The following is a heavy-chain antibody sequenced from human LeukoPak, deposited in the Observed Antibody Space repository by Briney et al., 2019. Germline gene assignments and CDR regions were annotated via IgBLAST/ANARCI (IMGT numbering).Heavy chain of an antibody. V-gene: IGHV3-7*01. CDR2: MKQDGSEK. Sequence: GGSLRPSCAASGFTFSSYAMSWVRQAPGKGLEWVANMKQDGSEKYYVDSVKGRFTISRDNAKNSLYLQMNSLRAEDTAVYYCARDLSGYDKGDYWGQGTLVTVSS. D-gene: IGHD5-12*01. J-gene: IGHJ4*02. CDR1: GFTFSSYA. CDR3: ARDLSGYDKGDY.